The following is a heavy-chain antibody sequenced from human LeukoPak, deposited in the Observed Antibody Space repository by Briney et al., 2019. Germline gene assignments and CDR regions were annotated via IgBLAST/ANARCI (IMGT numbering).Heavy chain of an antibody. Sequence: SETLSLTCAVYGGSFSGYYWSWIRQPPGKGLEWIGTIYYSGSTYYNPSLKSRVTISVDSSKNQFSLRLSSVTAADTAVYYCARESLTWLQSRTSWFDPWGQGTLVTVSS. D-gene: IGHD5-24*01. V-gene: IGHV4-34*01. CDR3: ARESLTWLQSRTSWFDP. CDR2: IYYSGST. CDR1: GGSFSGYY. J-gene: IGHJ5*02.